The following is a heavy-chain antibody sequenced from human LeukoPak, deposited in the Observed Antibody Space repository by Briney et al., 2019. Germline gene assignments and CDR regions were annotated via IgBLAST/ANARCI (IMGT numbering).Heavy chain of an antibody. CDR3: AREWGDY. V-gene: IGHV3-48*01. CDR1: GFMFSSNW. D-gene: IGHD3-16*01. J-gene: IGHJ4*02. Sequence: PGGSLRLSCAASGFMFSSNWMNWVRQAPGKGLEWVSYISSSSSTIYYADSVKGRFTISRDNAKNSLYLQMNSLRAEDTAVYYCAREWGDYWGQGTLVTVSS. CDR2: ISSSSSTI.